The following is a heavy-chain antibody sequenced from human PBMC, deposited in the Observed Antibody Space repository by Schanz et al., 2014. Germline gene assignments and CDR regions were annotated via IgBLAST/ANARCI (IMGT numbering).Heavy chain of an antibody. V-gene: IGHV4-34*02. CDR1: GGSFSGYF. Sequence: VQLQQWGAGLLKPSETLSLTCDVYGGSFSGYFWSWIRQPPGKGLEWIGEINHSGNNYYNPSLKSRVTISVDTSKNQFSLKLPSVTAADTAVYYCATNMVQGTISDAFDIWGQGTMVTVSS. J-gene: IGHJ3*02. CDR2: INHSGNN. D-gene: IGHD3-10*01. CDR3: ATNMVQGTISDAFDI.